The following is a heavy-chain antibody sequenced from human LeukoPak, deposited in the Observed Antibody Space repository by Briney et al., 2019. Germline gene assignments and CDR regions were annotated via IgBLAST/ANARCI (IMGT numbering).Heavy chain of an antibody. CDR2: IKQDGSEK. D-gene: IGHD1-1*01. CDR3: ARGLKPRVERLTGAFDI. J-gene: IGHJ3*02. V-gene: IGHV3-7*01. CDR1: GFTFSSYW. Sequence: PGGSLRLSCAASGFTFSSYWMSWVRQAPGKGLEWVASIKQDGSEKYYVDSVKGRFIMSRDNAKKSLYLQMNSLRAEDTAVYYRARGLKPRVERLTGAFDIWGQGTMVTVSS.